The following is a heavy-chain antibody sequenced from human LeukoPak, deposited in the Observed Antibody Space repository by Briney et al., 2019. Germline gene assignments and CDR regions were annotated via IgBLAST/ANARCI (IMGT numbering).Heavy chain of an antibody. CDR3: ASYDSRGYYSPGWFDP. D-gene: IGHD3-22*01. J-gene: IGHJ5*02. Sequence: ASVKVSCKVSGYTLTELSMHWVRQAPGKGLEWMGGFDPEDGETIYAQKFQGRVTMTEDTSTDTAYMELSSLRSEDTAVYYCASYDSRGYYSPGWFDPWGQGTLVTVSS. CDR1: GYTLTELS. V-gene: IGHV1-24*01. CDR2: FDPEDGET.